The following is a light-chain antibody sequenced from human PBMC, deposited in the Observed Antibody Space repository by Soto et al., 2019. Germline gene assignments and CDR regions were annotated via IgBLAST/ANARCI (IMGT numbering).Light chain of an antibody. CDR2: GAS. CDR3: QQYDNSPIT. CDR1: QSISSSF. J-gene: IGKJ5*01. Sequence: EIVLTQSPCILSLSPGERASLSCGASQSISSSFLAWYQQKHGQAPRLVIYGASSRATGIPDRFSGTGYETDFNLTISRLETEDFAVYYCQQYDNSPITFGQGTRLEIK. V-gene: IGKV3-20*01.